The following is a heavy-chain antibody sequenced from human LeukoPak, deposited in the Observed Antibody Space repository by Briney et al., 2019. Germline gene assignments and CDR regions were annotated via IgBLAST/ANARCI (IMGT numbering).Heavy chain of an antibody. J-gene: IGHJ4*02. Sequence: GGSLRLSCAASGFTFSSYAMSWVRQAPGKGLEWVSAISGSGGSTYYADSVKGRFTISRDDSKNTLYLQMNSLRAEDTAVYYCARDREGEWELLGYFDYWGQGTLVTVSS. CDR3: ARDREGEWELLGYFDY. D-gene: IGHD1-26*01. CDR1: GFTFSSYA. CDR2: ISGSGGST. V-gene: IGHV3-23*01.